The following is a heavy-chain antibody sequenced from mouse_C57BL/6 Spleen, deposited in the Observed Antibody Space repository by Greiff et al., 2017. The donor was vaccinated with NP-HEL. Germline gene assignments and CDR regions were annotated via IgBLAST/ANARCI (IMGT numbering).Heavy chain of an antibody. Sequence: VQLQESGPELVKPGASVKISCKASGYSFTSYYIHWVKQRPGQGLEWIGWIYPGSGNTKYNEKFKGKATLTADTSSSTAYMQLSSLTSEDSAVYYGARDSSGWYAMDYWGQGTSVTVSS. V-gene: IGHV1-66*01. J-gene: IGHJ4*01. CDR2: IYPGSGNT. D-gene: IGHD3-2*02. CDR1: GYSFTSYY. CDR3: ARDSSGWYAMDY.